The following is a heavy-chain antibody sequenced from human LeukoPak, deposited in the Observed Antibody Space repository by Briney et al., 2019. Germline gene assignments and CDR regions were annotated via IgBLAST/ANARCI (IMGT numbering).Heavy chain of an antibody. V-gene: IGHV3-21*01. CDR1: GFTFSSYS. Sequence: GGSLRLSCAASGFTFSSYSMNWVRQAPGKGLEWVSSISSSSSYIYYADSVKGRFTTSRDNAKNSLYLQMNSLRAEDTAVYYCARDLEDGMSSGYPRSPYYYGMDVWGQGTTVTVSS. J-gene: IGHJ6*02. CDR3: ARDLEDGMSSGYPRSPYYYGMDV. CDR2: ISSSSSYI. D-gene: IGHD3-22*01.